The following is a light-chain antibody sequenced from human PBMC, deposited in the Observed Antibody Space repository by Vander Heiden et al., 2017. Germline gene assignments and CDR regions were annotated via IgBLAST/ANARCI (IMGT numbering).Light chain of an antibody. CDR3: QQYYSIPWT. V-gene: IGKV4-1*01. CDR2: WAS. J-gene: IGKJ1*01. CDR1: HSVLSCSNNKTY. Sequence: DLVMTPSPASLASSLGEVTTINCTSSHSVLSCSNNKTYLAWYQQKPGKAPKLLIYWASTRESGVPERFSGSGSGTDFTLTISSLQAEDGAVYYCQQYYSIPWTFGQGTKVEIK.